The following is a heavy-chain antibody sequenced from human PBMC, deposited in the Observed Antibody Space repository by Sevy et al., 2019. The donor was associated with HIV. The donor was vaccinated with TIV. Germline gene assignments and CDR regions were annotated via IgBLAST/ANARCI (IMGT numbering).Heavy chain of an antibody. Sequence: GGSLRLSCTASGFSLSAYWMHWVRQTPGKGLEWVSHINYDGSVAHYADSVKGRFTISSDNVRNTLYLQMSSLRGEDSAKYYCERAIGLSEDYWAQGTLVTVSS. CDR2: INYDGSVA. J-gene: IGHJ4*02. D-gene: IGHD1-26*01. V-gene: IGHV3-74*01. CDR1: GFSLSAYW. CDR3: ERAIGLSEDY.